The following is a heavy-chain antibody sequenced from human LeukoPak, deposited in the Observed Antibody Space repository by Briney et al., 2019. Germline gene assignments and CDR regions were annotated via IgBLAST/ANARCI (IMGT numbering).Heavy chain of an antibody. Sequence: SETLSLTCTVSGFSISGGYYWGWIRQPSGKGLEWIGSVYNSGSTYYNPSLKSRVTISVDTSKNQFSLKLSSVIAADTAVYYCARYGRYCSGGSCLGFDYWGQGTLVTVSS. J-gene: IGHJ4*02. V-gene: IGHV4-38-2*02. CDR1: GFSISGGYY. CDR3: ARYGRYCSGGSCLGFDY. D-gene: IGHD2-15*01. CDR2: VYNSGST.